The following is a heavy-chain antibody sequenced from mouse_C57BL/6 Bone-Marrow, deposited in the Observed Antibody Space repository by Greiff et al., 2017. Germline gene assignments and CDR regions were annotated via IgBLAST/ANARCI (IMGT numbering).Heavy chain of an antibody. Sequence: QVQLQQPGAELVEPGASVKLSCKASGYTFTSYWMQWVKQRPGQGLEWIGEIDPSDSYTNYNQKFKGKATLTVDTSSSTAYMQLSSLTSEDSAVYYCAREDYYGSSYDYFDYWGQGTTLTVSS. V-gene: IGHV1-50*01. J-gene: IGHJ2*01. CDR2: IDPSDSYT. CDR1: GYTFTSYW. CDR3: AREDYYGSSYDYFDY. D-gene: IGHD1-1*01.